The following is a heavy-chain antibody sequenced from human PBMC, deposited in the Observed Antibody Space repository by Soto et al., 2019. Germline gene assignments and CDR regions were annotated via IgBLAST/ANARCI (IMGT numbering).Heavy chain of an antibody. J-gene: IGHJ4*02. CDR3: AGVEDYVWGSYRSYYFDY. CDR2: IIPIFGTA. Sequence: QVQLVQSGAEVKKPGSSVKVSCKASGGTFSSYAISWVRQAPGQGLEWMGGIIPIFGTANYAQKFQGRVTITADESTSTAYMELSSLRSEDTAVYYCAGVEDYVWGSYRSYYFDYWGQGTLVTVSS. CDR1: GGTFSSYA. V-gene: IGHV1-69*12. D-gene: IGHD3-16*02.